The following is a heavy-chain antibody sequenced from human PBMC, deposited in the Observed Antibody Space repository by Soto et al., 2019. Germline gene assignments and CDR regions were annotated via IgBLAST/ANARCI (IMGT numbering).Heavy chain of an antibody. V-gene: IGHV3-11*01. J-gene: IGHJ4*02. Sequence: QVQLVESGGGLVKPGGSLRLSCTASGFTFSDYYMTWIRQAPGKGLEWVSHISSGGYAIYYAESVQGRFTISRDNAKNSLFLQMNSLRAEDTALYYCARGINTVTIDYWGQGTLVTVSS. D-gene: IGHD4-17*01. CDR3: ARGINTVTIDY. CDR2: ISSGGYAI. CDR1: GFTFSDYY.